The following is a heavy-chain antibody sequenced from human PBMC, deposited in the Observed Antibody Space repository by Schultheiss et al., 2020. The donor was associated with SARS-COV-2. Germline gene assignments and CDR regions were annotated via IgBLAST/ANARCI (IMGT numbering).Heavy chain of an antibody. J-gene: IGHJ5*02. CDR2: INSDGSST. Sequence: GGSLRLSCAASGFTFSSYWMLWVRQAPGKGLVWVSRINSDGSSTTYADSVKGRFIISRDNSKNTLYLQMNSLRAEDTAVYYCARVRSVVVTAIRSGWFDPWGQGTLVTVSS. CDR3: ARVRSVVVTAIRSGWFDP. V-gene: IGHV3-74*01. D-gene: IGHD2-21*02. CDR1: GFTFSSYW.